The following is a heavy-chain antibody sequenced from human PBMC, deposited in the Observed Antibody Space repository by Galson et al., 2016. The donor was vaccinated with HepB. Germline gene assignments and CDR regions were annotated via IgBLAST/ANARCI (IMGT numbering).Heavy chain of an antibody. CDR2: IYDSGGT. CDR3: ARTILRSSGWYGVDY. J-gene: IGHJ4*02. V-gene: IGHV4-4*02. D-gene: IGHD6-19*01. CDR1: GGSISSSKC. Sequence: ETLSLTCVVSGGSISSSKCWGWVRQTPGKGLEWIGEIYDSGGTNYNPSLKGRVTISVDRSKNQLSLRLNSVTAADTAVYYCARTILRSSGWYGVDYWGQGTLVTVSS.